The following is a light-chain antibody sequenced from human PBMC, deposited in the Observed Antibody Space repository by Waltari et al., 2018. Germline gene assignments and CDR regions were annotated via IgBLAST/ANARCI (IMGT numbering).Light chain of an antibody. CDR2: WAS. Sequence: DIVMTQSPDSLAVSLGERATINCKPSTNVLFTSNDKNYLAWYQQKAGQPPKLLIYWASTRKSGVPDRFSGSGSGTDFTLTISSLQAEDVAVYYCQQYYNPPLTFGGGTKVEIK. CDR3: QQYYNPPLT. V-gene: IGKV4-1*01. J-gene: IGKJ4*01. CDR1: TNVLFTSNDKNY.